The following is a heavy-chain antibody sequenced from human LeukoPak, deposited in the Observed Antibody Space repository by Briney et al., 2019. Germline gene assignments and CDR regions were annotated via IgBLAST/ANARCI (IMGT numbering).Heavy chain of an antibody. J-gene: IGHJ4*02. D-gene: IGHD2/OR15-2a*01. Sequence: GGSLRLSCAASGFSFSDYWMHWVRQVPGKGLEWVSAISGSGGSTYYADSVKGRFTISRDNSKNTLYLQMNSLRAEDTAVYYCAKDLNRNHPYFDYWGQGTLVTVSS. CDR1: GFSFSDYW. CDR3: AKDLNRNHPYFDY. V-gene: IGHV3-23*01. CDR2: ISGSGGST.